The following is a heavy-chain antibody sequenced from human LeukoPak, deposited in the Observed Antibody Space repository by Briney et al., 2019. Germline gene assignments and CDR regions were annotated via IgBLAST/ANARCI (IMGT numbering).Heavy chain of an antibody. D-gene: IGHD5-18*01. V-gene: IGHV4-59*01. CDR1: GGSISSYY. J-gene: IGHJ3*02. Sequence: PSETLSFTCIVSGGSISSYYWSWIRQPPGKGLEWIGYIYYSGSTNYNPSLKSRVTISVDTSKNQFSLKLSSVTAADTAVYYCARDLGSYGFDSTAFDIWGQGTMVTVSS. CDR3: ARDLGSYGFDSTAFDI. CDR2: IYYSGST.